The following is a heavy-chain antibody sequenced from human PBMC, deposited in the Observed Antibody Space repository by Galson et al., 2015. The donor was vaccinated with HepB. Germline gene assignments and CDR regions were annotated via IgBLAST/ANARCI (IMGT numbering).Heavy chain of an antibody. CDR2: TKNKANGYTT. D-gene: IGHD6-19*01. Sequence: SLRLSCAASGFTCSDHYMDWVRQAPGKGLEWVGRTKNKANGYTTEYAASVKGRFTISRDDSRNSLCVQMNSLKTEDTAVYYCARVVSDSGGWYHFDFWGQGTLVTVSS. CDR3: ARVVSDSGGWYHFDF. V-gene: IGHV3-72*01. J-gene: IGHJ4*02. CDR1: GFTCSDHY.